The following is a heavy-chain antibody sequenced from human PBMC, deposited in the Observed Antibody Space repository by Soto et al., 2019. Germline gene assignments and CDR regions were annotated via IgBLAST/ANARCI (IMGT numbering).Heavy chain of an antibody. CDR1: GFTFSSYA. Sequence: EVQLLESGGGLVQPGGSLRLSCVASGFTFSSYAMSWVRQAPGKGLEWVSAISGSGGSTYYADSVKGRFTISRDISKNTLYLQMNSLRAEDTAVYYCAKDSGYSGYYYLPCFDYWGQGTLVTVSS. V-gene: IGHV3-23*01. D-gene: IGHD5-12*01. CDR3: AKDSGYSGYYYLPCFDY. J-gene: IGHJ4*02. CDR2: ISGSGGST.